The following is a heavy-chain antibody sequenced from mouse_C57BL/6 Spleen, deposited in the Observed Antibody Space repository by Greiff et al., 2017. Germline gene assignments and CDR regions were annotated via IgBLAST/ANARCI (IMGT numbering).Heavy chain of an antibody. CDR3: AGLLLDY. V-gene: IGHV5-4*01. J-gene: IGHJ4*01. D-gene: IGHD2-3*01. Sequence: EVQRVESGGGLVKPGGSLKLSCAASGFTFSSYAMSWVRQTPEERLEWVATISDGGSYTYYPDNVKGRFTISRDNAKNNLYLQMSHLKSEDTAMYYCAGLLLDYWGQGTSVTGSS. CDR1: GFTFSSYA. CDR2: ISDGGSYT.